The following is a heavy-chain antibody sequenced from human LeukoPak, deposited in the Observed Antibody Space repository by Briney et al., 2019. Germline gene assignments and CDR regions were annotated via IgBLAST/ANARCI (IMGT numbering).Heavy chain of an antibody. CDR2: ISSSSNTI. V-gene: IGHV3-48*01. D-gene: IGHD4-17*01. Sequence: GGSLRLSCAASGFTFSSYNMNWVRQAPGKGLEWVSYISSSSNTIYYADSVKGRFTISRDNAKNSLYLQMNSLRAEDTAVYYCASGQFTVTTLYWGQGTLVTVSS. CDR3: ASGQFTVTTLY. CDR1: GFTFSSYN. J-gene: IGHJ4*02.